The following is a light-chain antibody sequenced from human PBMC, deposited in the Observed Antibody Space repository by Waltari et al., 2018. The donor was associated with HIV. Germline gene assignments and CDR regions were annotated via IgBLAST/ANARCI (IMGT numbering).Light chain of an antibody. V-gene: IGLV2-23*02. CDR3: CSYAGGNSYV. CDR1: SSAVGHYNV. Sequence: QSALTQPASVSASPGQSITISCTGTSSAVGHYNVVSWYRQFPDKAPQLLIFEVNKRPSGVSNRFSGSKSGNSASLTIAGLLADDEADYYCCSYAGGNSYVFGTGTKVTVL. J-gene: IGLJ1*01. CDR2: EVN.